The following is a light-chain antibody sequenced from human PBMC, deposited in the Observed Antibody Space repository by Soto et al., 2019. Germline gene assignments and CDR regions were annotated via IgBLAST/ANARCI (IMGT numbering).Light chain of an antibody. V-gene: IGLV2-14*03. CDR3: SSYTTSTTDV. J-gene: IGLJ1*01. CDR2: DVS. CDR1: SSDVGAYNY. Sequence: QSVLTQPASVSGSPGQSITISCTGTSSDVGAYNYVSWYQHHPGKAPKLMIYDVSNRPLGVSNRFSGSKSGNTASLTISGLQAEDEADYYCSSYTTSTTDVFGSGTKLTVL.